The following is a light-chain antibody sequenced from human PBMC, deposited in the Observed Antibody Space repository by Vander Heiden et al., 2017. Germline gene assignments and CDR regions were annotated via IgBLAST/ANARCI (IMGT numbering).Light chain of an antibody. V-gene: IGLV2-14*01. CDR1: SSDVGGYNF. CDR2: DVN. Sequence: QSALTQPASVSGSPGPSITISCTGTSSDVGGYNFVSWYRQHPGKAPKVIIYDVNNRPSGVSNRFSGSKSGNTASLTISGLQAEDEAHYYCHSYTSTSTLYVFGTGTKVTVL. CDR3: HSYTSTSTLYV. J-gene: IGLJ1*01.